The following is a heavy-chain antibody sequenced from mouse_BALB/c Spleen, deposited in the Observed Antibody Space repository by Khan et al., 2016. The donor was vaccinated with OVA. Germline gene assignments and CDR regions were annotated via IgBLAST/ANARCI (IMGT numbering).Heavy chain of an antibody. V-gene: IGHV3-2*02. D-gene: IGHD1-1*01. CDR3: ARIYGRDFDY. J-gene: IGHJ2*01. Sequence: VQLKESGPGLVKPSQSLSLTCTVTGYSITSDYAWNWIRQFPGNKLEWMGYISYNGNTKYNPSLKSRISITRDTSKNQFFLQLNSVTTEDTATYYCARIYGRDFDYWGQGTTLTVSS. CDR1: GYSITSDYA. CDR2: ISYNGNT.